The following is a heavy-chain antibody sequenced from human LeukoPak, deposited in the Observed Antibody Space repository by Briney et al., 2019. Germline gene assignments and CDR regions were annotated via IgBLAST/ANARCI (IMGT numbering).Heavy chain of an antibody. J-gene: IGHJ4*02. V-gene: IGHV3-74*01. CDR3: AKDQSALYSSSWYSGFDY. D-gene: IGHD6-13*01. CDR1: GFTFSSYW. Sequence: PGGSLRLSCAASGFTFSSYWMHWVRQAPGKGLVWVSRINSDGSSTSYADSVKGRFTISRDNAKNTLYLQMNSLRAEDTAVYYCAKDQSALYSSSWYSGFDYWGQGTLVTVSS. CDR2: INSDGSST.